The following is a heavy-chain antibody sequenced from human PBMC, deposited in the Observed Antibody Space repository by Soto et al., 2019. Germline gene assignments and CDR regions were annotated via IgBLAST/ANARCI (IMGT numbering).Heavy chain of an antibody. CDR2: IYYSGST. Sequence: SMPMSLTGTAGRPSLNSYYWSWLRQPPGKGLEWIGYIYYSGSTKYNPSLKSRVTISVDTSKNQFSLKLSSVTAADTAVYYCARDSSSSWYGFDPWGQGTLVTVS. V-gene: IGHV4-59*01. CDR3: ARDSSSSWYGFDP. J-gene: IGHJ5*02. CDR1: RPSLNSYY. D-gene: IGHD6-13*01.